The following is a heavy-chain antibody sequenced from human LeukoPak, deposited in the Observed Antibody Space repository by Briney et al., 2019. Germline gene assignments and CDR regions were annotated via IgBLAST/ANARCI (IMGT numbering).Heavy chain of an antibody. J-gene: IGHJ5*02. D-gene: IGHD5-12*01. V-gene: IGHV4-38-2*02. CDR3: ARKRGYSGYDYGTNWFDP. Sequence: PSETLSLTCTVSGYSISSGYYWGWIRHPPGKGLEWIGCIYHSGSTYYNPSLKSRVTIPVDTSKNQFSLKLSSVTAADTAVYYCARKRGYSGYDYGTNWFDPWGQGTLVTVSS. CDR2: IYHSGST. CDR1: GYSISSGYY.